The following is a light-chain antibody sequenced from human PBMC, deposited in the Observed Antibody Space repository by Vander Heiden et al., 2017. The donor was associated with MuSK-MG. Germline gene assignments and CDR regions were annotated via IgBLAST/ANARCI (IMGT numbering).Light chain of an antibody. V-gene: IGLV2-14*01. CDR2: EVS. Sequence: QSALTQPASVSGSPGQSITISCTGTSSYVGDYNYVSWYQQHPGKAPKLLIYEVSNRPSGVSHRFSGSKSGNTASLTISGLQAEDESDYYCSSYTTSSTLLVFGGGTKLTVL. J-gene: IGLJ2*01. CDR1: SSYVGDYNY. CDR3: SSYTTSSTLLV.